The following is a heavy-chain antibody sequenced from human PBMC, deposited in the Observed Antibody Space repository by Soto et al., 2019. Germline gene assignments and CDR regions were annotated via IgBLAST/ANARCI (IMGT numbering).Heavy chain of an antibody. V-gene: IGHV4-59*01. CDR3: ARGTKGYCSSTGCLTSYYYGMDV. CDR2: IYYSGST. CDR1: GGSISSFY. J-gene: IGHJ6*02. D-gene: IGHD2-2*01. Sequence: SETLSLTCTVSGGSISSFYWSWIRQPPGKGLGWIGYIYYSGSTNYNPSLKSRVTISVDTSKNQFSLKLSSVTAADTAVYYCARGTKGYCSSTGCLTSYYYGMDVWGQGTTVTASS.